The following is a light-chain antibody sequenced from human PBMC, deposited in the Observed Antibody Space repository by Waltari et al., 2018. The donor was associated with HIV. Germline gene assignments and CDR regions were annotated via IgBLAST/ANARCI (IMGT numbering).Light chain of an antibody. Sequence: LSCRASQSVSSYLAWYQQKPGQAPRLLIYDASNRATGIPARFSGSGSGTDFTLTISSLEPEDFAVYYCQQRGTWPPITFGQGTRLEIK. CDR1: QSVSSY. J-gene: IGKJ5*01. V-gene: IGKV3-11*01. CDR2: DAS. CDR3: QQRGTWPPIT.